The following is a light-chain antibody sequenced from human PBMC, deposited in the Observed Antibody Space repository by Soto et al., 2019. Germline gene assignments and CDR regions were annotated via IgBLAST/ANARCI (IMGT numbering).Light chain of an antibody. J-gene: IGKJ5*01. CDR3: QQYENLPT. V-gene: IGKV1-33*01. Sequence: DIQMTQSRSTLSACVGDRFTISCGASQDINMWLAWYQQKPGRAPKLLIYDASNLEAGVPSRFRGSGSGTDFTFTISRLQPEDIATYYCQQYENLPTFGQGTRLEI. CDR1: QDINMW. CDR2: DAS.